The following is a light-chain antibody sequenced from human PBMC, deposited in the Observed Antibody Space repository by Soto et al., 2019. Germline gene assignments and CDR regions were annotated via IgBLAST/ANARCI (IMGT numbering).Light chain of an antibody. V-gene: IGKV1-39*01. J-gene: IGKJ5*01. CDR2: AAS. Sequence: DIQMTQSPSTLSASVGDRVTITCRASQSISSYLNWYQQKPGKAPKLLIYAASGLQGGVPSRFSGSGSGTDFTLTISSLEPEDFAVYYCQQRSNWPSITFGQGTRLEIK. CDR3: QQRSNWPSIT. CDR1: QSISSY.